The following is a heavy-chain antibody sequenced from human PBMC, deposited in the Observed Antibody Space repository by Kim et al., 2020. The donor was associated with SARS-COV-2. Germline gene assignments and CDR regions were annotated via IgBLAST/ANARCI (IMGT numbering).Heavy chain of an antibody. Sequence: YSPSFQGQVTISADKSISTAYLQWSSLKASDTAMYYCARFKGAIVGPLQGWGQGTMVTVSS. CDR3: ARFKGAIVGPLQG. J-gene: IGHJ3*01. D-gene: IGHD1-26*01. V-gene: IGHV5-51*01.